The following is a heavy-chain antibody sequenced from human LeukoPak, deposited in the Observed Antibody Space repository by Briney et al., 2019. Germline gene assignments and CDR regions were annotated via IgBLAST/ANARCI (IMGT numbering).Heavy chain of an antibody. CDR2: INPNSSGT. V-gene: IGHV1-2*02. CDR3: ARTYTAVHYFDY. Sequence: GASVKVSCKASVYTFTGYYMHWVRQAPGQGLEWMGWINPNSSGTNYAQKFQGRVTMTRDTSISTAYMELSRLTSDDTALYYCARTYTAVHYFDYWGQGTLVTVSS. CDR1: VYTFTGYY. J-gene: IGHJ4*02. D-gene: IGHD2-21*02.